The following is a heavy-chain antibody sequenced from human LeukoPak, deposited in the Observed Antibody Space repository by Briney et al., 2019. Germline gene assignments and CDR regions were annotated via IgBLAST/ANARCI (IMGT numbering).Heavy chain of an antibody. CDR2: IYHSGST. D-gene: IGHD3-22*01. CDR3: ARANSSLYYDSSGYWDY. V-gene: IGHV4-61*01. CDR1: GGSVSSGSYY. J-gene: IGHJ4*02. Sequence: SETLSLTCTVSGGSVSSGSYYWSWIRQPPGKGLEWIGYIYHSGSTNYNPSLKSRVSISVDTSKNQFSLKLSSVTAADTAVYYCARANSSLYYDSSGYWDYWGQGTLVTVSS.